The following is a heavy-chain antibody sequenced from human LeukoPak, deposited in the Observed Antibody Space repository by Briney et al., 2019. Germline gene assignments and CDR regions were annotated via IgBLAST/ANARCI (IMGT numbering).Heavy chain of an antibody. J-gene: IGHJ6*03. V-gene: IGHV3-11*01. CDR1: GFTFSDYY. Sequence: PGGSLRLSCAASGFTFSDYYMSWIRQAPGKGLEWVSYISSSGSTIYYADSVKGRFTISRDNAKNSLYLQMNSLRAEDTAVYYCARTGAVLRYFDWLPYYYYYMDVWGKGTTVTISS. D-gene: IGHD3-9*01. CDR3: ARTGAVLRYFDWLPYYYYYMDV. CDR2: ISSSGSTI.